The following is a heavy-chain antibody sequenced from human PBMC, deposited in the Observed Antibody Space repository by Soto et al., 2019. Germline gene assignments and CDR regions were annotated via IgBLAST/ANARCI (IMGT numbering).Heavy chain of an antibody. D-gene: IGHD2-8*01. J-gene: IGHJ5*02. CDR3: TRGVLA. Sequence: QVQLQESASRVVRPSQTLSVTCSVSGGSVSSGGYSWSWIRQSPGKGLEWIGFISHSGSPDYTPSLKSRVTISVDKSKNQISLELSSVTAADTAVYYCTRGVLAWGPGTLVTVSS. CDR2: ISHSGSP. V-gene: IGHV4-30-2*06. CDR1: GGSVSSGGYS.